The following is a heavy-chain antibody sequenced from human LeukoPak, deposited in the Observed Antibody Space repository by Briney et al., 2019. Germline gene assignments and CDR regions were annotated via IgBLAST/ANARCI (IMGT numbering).Heavy chain of an antibody. CDR3: ARGNIVDY. D-gene: IGHD2/OR15-2a*01. CDR1: GYTFTSYD. V-gene: IGHV1-8*01. J-gene: IGHJ4*02. CDR2: MNPKSWNT. Sequence: ASVKDSCKASGYTFTSYDINWVRQATGRGREWMAWMNPKSWNTGYAQKFHGRVTLNRNTSISTADMELRSLRSEETAVYYCARGNIVDYWGQGTMVTVSS.